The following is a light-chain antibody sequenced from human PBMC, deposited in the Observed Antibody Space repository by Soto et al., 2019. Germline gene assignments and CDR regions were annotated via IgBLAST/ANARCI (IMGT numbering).Light chain of an antibody. CDR2: YMS. Sequence: GSLSSSPGATATLSCRASQCVGTRLAWYQHKPGQAPRLLIYYMSKRATGIPARFSGSGSGTDFTLTISSLAPEDFAIYYCHQRQSWPRTFGQGTKVDI. CDR3: HQRQSWPRT. J-gene: IGKJ1*01. CDR1: QCVGTR. V-gene: IGKV3-11*01.